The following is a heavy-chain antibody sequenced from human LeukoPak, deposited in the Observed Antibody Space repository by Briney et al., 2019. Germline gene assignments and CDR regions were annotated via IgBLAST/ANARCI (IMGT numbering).Heavy chain of an antibody. D-gene: IGHD5-18*01. J-gene: IGHJ4*02. Sequence: GGSLRLSCAASGFTFSSYEMNWVRQAPGKGLEWVSTISGSGGSTYYADSVKGRFTISRDNSKNTVYLQMNSLRAEDTAVYFCARRDLLNGQWLHFDYWGQGTLVTVSS. CDR1: GFTFSSYE. CDR3: ARRDLLNGQWLHFDY. CDR2: ISGSGGST. V-gene: IGHV3-23*01.